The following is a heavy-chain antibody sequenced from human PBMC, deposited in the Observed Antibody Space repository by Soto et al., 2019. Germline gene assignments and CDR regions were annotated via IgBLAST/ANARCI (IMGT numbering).Heavy chain of an antibody. Sequence: GGSLRLSCAASGFTFSSYGMHWVRQAPGKGLEWVAVISYDGSNKYYADSVKGRFTISRDNSKNTLYLQMNSLRAEDTAVYYCAKEVAVAGTFYYYYYYGMDVWGQGTTVTVSS. CDR1: GFTFSSYG. J-gene: IGHJ6*02. D-gene: IGHD6-19*01. V-gene: IGHV3-30*18. CDR2: ISYDGSNK. CDR3: AKEVAVAGTFYYYYYYGMDV.